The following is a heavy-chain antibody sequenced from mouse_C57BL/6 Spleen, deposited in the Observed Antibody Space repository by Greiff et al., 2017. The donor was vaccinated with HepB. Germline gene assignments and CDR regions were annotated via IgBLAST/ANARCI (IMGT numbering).Heavy chain of an antibody. CDR3: ARGGYGSPYWYFDV. V-gene: IGHV5-16*01. CDR2: INYDGSST. CDR1: GFTFSDYY. D-gene: IGHD1-1*01. J-gene: IGHJ1*03. Sequence: EVKLVESEGGLVQPGRSMKLSCTASGFTFSDYYMAWVRQVPEKGLEWVANINYDGSSTYYLDSLKSRFIISRDNAKNILYLQMSSLKSEDTATYYCARGGYGSPYWYFDVWGTGTTVTVSS.